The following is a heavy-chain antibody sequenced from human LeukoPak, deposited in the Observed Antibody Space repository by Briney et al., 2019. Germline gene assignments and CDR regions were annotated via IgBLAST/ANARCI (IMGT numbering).Heavy chain of an antibody. CDR3: ARDPFRPAAHFDY. CDR2: ISPGGGTT. V-gene: IGHV3-23*01. D-gene: IGHD2-2*01. J-gene: IGHJ4*02. CDR1: GFAFGSEA. Sequence: PGGSLRLSCAVSGFAFGSEAMSWVRQSPARGLEWVASISPGGGTTYYADYVKGRFTISRDNSKNTLYLQMNSLRAEDTAVYYCARDPFRPAAHFDYWGREPWSPSPQ.